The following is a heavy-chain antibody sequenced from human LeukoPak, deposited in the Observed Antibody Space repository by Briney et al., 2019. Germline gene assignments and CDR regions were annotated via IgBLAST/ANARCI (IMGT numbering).Heavy chain of an antibody. J-gene: IGHJ6*03. CDR2: IYTSGST. V-gene: IGHV4-61*02. CDR3: AREVGYYDSSGYAGAYFYYYYMDV. D-gene: IGHD3-22*01. CDR1: GGSISSGSYY. Sequence: SETLSLTCTVSGGSISSGSYYWSWIRQPAGKGLEWIGRIYTSGSTNYNPSLKSRVTISVDTSKNQFSLKLSSVTAADTAVYYCAREVGYYDSSGYAGAYFYYYYMDVWGKGTTVTISS.